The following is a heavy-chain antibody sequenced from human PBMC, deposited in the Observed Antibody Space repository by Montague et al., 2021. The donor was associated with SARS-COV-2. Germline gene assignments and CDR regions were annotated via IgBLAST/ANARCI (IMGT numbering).Heavy chain of an antibody. CDR2: IYTTGST. Sequence: SETLSLTCTVSGRSINRYYWSWIRQPAGKGLEWIGRIYTTGSTNSNPSLMSRVTMSVDTSKNQFSLNLSSVTAADTAIYYCARDGDYDYIWGSYRPYYFDNWGQGTLVTVSS. D-gene: IGHD3-16*02. V-gene: IGHV4-4*07. CDR3: ARDGDYDYIWGSYRPYYFDN. CDR1: GRSINRYY. J-gene: IGHJ4*02.